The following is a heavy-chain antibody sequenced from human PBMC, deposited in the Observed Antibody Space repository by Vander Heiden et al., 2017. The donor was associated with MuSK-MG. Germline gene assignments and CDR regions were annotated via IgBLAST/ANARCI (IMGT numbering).Heavy chain of an antibody. CDR1: GFPIGDFG. CDR3: TRQPPGGSVPY. Sequence: EVQLVESGGGLLQPGRSLRLSCTASGFPIGDFGMSWVRQAPGKGLEWLGFIRSKGYGGTTEYAASVKGRFTISRDDSKSIVYLQMNSLRTEDTAMYYCTRQPPGGSVPYWGQGTLVTVSP. CDR2: IRSKGYGGTT. V-gene: IGHV3-49*04. D-gene: IGHD2-15*01. J-gene: IGHJ4*02.